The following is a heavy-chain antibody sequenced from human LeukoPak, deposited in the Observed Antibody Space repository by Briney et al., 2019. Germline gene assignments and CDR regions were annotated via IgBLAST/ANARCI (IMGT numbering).Heavy chain of an antibody. J-gene: IGHJ6*03. D-gene: IGHD3-3*01. V-gene: IGHV1-8*01. CDR1: RYTFTSYD. Sequence: GASVKVSCEASRYTFTSYDINWVRQATEQGLEWMGWMNPNSGKTGYAQKFQGRVTMTRNTSISTAYMELSSLRSEDTAVYYCARLTYYDFWSGYYRHYMDVWGKGTTVTVSS. CDR3: ARLTYYDFWSGYYRHYMDV. CDR2: MNPNSGKT.